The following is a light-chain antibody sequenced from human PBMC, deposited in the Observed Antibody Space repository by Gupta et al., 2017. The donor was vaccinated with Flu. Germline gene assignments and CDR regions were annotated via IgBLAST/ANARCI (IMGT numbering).Light chain of an antibody. J-gene: IGKJ4*01. CDR2: GAS. CDR1: QNIDNY. Sequence: DIQMTQSPSSLSASVGDSVTITCRASQNIDNYLFWYQQKPGKAPKLLISGASTLQSGVPTRFSGSGSGTDFTLTISRLQPDDFATYYCQQSDSTTFTFGGGTKVVIK. CDR3: QQSDSTTFT. V-gene: IGKV1-39*01.